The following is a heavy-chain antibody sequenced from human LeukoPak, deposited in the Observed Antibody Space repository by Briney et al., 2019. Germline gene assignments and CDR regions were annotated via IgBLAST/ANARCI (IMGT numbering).Heavy chain of an antibody. CDR3: ARESGYSYGLAGFFDY. J-gene: IGHJ4*02. V-gene: IGHV3-53*01. CDR2: IYSDGRI. CDR1: GFTVSSNY. D-gene: IGHD5-18*01. Sequence: GGSLRLSCGASGFTVSSNYMSWVRQAPGKGLEWVSVIYSDGRIHHADSVKGRFTISRDDSKNTLYLQMNSLRAEDTAVYYCARESGYSYGLAGFFDYGGQGTLVTVSS.